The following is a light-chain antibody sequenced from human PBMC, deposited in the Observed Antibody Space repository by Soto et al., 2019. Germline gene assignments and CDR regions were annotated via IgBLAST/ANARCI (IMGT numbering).Light chain of an antibody. CDR3: SSYAGSNTWV. J-gene: IGLJ3*02. Sequence: QSALTQPPSASGSPGQSVTISCTGTSSDVGGYNFVYWYQHHPGKAPKLMIYDVIKRPSGVPDRFSGSKSGNTASLTVSGLQAEDEADYYCSSYAGSNTWVFGGGTQLTVL. CDR1: SSDVGGYNF. V-gene: IGLV2-8*01. CDR2: DVI.